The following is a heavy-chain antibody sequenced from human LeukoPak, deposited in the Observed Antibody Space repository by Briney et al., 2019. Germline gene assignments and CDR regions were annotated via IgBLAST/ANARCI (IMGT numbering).Heavy chain of an antibody. Sequence: SETLSLTCTVSGGSISSYYWSWIRQPPGKGLEWIGYIYYSGSTNYNPSLKSRVTISVDTSKNQFSLKLSSVTAADTAVYYCARGSIYSGSYYPWAFDIWGQGTMVTVSS. CDR1: GGSISSYY. J-gene: IGHJ3*02. V-gene: IGHV4-59*01. CDR2: IYYSGST. CDR3: ARGSIYSGSYYPWAFDI. D-gene: IGHD1-26*01.